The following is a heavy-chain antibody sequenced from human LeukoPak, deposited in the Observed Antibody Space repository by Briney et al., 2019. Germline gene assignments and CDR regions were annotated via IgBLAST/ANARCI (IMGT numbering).Heavy chain of an antibody. D-gene: IGHD3-22*01. J-gene: IGHJ4*02. V-gene: IGHV3-30-3*01. CDR2: ISYDGSNK. CDR1: GFTLSSYA. CDR3: ARDLVPAVRYSSGYYDY. Sequence: PGGSLRLSCAASGFTLSSYAMHWVRQAPGKGLEWVAVISYDGSNKYYADSVKGRFTISRDNSKNTLYLQMNSLRAEDTAVYYCARDLVPAVRYSSGYYDYWGQGTLVTVSS.